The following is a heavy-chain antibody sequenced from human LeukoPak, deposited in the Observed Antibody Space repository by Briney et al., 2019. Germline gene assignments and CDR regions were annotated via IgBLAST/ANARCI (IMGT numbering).Heavy chain of an antibody. D-gene: IGHD2-2*01. V-gene: IGHV3-23*01. CDR2: ISGSGVST. CDR3: AKGRYCSSTSCYPVDY. J-gene: IGHJ4*02. Sequence: PGGSLRLSCAASGFTFSSYAMSWVRQVPGKGLEWVSAISGSGVSTYYADSVKGRFTISRDNSKNTLYLRMSSLRAEDTAVYYCAKGRYCSSTSCYPVDYWGQGTLVTVSS. CDR1: GFTFSSYA.